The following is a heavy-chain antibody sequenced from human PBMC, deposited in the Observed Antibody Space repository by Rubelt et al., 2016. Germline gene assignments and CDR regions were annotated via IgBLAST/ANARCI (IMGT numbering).Heavy chain of an antibody. CDR3: ARVSRQPVKAYSSGYTDF. J-gene: IGHJ4*02. CDR1: GGSIASSNYY. V-gene: IGHV4-39*07. D-gene: IGHD6-19*01. Sequence: QLQLQESGPGLVTPSETLSLTCTVSGGSIASSNYYWGWFRQPPGKGLECIGTISYSGSTSYTPSLKSRVTISVETSRNQFSLNLGSLTAADTAGYYCARVSRQPVKAYSSGYTDFWGQGTLVTVSS. CDR2: ISYSGST.